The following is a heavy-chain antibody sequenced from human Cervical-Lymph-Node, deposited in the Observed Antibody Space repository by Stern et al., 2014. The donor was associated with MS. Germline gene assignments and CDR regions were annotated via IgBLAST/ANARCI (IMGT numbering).Heavy chain of an antibody. CDR1: GYKFTGLY. CDR3: ARGGPVIAGHSGWFDP. J-gene: IGHJ5*02. V-gene: IGHV1-2*06. CDR2: INPNSGGT. Sequence: QLVQSGAELKKPGASVKVSCKASGYKFTGLYIHWVRQAPGQGLEWMGRINPNSGGTIYAEKFQGRVTMTRDTSTSTVYMDLSSLRSDDTAVFYCARGGPVIAGHSGWFDPWGQGTLVTVSS. D-gene: IGHD1-20*01.